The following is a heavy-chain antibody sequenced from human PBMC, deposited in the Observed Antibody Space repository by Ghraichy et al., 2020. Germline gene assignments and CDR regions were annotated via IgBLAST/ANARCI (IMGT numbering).Heavy chain of an antibody. CDR3: ARAGITLTNWFDP. Sequence: ESLNISCSVSGVSISGGSYYWGWIRQPPGKNLEWIATVYYHGDTYYNPSLESRVSISVDTSKNQFSLSLRSLSTADTAVYYCARAGITLTNWFDPWGPGTLVIVSS. CDR1: GVSISGGSYY. CDR2: VYYHGDT. V-gene: IGHV4-39*01. J-gene: IGHJ5*02.